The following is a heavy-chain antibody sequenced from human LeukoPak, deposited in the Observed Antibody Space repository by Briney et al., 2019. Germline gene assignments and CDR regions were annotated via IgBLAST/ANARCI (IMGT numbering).Heavy chain of an antibody. CDR1: GFTFSSYS. J-gene: IGHJ6*02. V-gene: IGHV3-21*01. CDR2: ISSSSSYI. Sequence: PGGSLRLSCAASGFTFSSYSMNWVRQAPGKGLEWVSSISSSSSYIYYADSVKGRFTISRDNAKNSLYLQMNSLRAEDTAVYYCARATYYYGSGSYFKDFYYYYGMDVLGQGTTVTVSS. CDR3: ARATYYYGSGSYFKDFYYYYGMDV. D-gene: IGHD3-10*01.